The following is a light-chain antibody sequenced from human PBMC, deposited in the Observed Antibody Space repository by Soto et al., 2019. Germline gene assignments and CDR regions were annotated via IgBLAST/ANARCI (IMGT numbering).Light chain of an antibody. V-gene: IGKV3-20*01. CDR2: GAS. CDR3: QHYDSSSGHT. Sequence: EIVLTQSPGTLSLSPGERATLSCRASQTIRSNFLTWYQQKPGQAPRLLIYGASTRAAGIPDRFSGCGSGTDFTLTISRLEPEDFAVYYCQHYDSSSGHTFGQGTKLQIK. CDR1: QTIRSNF. J-gene: IGKJ2*01.